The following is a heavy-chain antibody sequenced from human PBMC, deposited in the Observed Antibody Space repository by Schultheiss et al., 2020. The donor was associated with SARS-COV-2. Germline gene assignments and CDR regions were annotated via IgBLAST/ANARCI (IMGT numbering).Heavy chain of an antibody. D-gene: IGHD2-15*01. CDR1: GFTFSSYA. Sequence: GGSLRLSCAASGFTFSSYAMHWVRQAPGKGLEWVANIKQDGSEKYYVDSVKGRFTISRDNAKNSLYLQMNSLRAEDTAVYYCASRLNGDIVVVEDYWGQGTLVTVSS. CDR2: IKQDGSEK. J-gene: IGHJ4*02. CDR3: ASRLNGDIVVVEDY. V-gene: IGHV3-7*01.